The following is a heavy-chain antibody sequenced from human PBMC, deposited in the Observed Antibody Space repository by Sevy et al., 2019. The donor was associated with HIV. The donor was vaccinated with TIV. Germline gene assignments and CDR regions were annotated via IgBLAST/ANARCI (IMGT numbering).Heavy chain of an antibody. V-gene: IGHV1-46*01. CDR3: ARAVIADGARARFFDY. CDR1: GYTFTSYY. Sequence: ASVKVSCKASGYTFTSYYMHWVRQAPGQGLEWMGIINPSGGSTNYGQKFQGRVTMTRDTSTSTVYMELNSLRSEDTAVYYCARAVIADGARARFFDYWGQGTLVTVSS. J-gene: IGHJ4*02. CDR2: INPSGGST. D-gene: IGHD6-13*01.